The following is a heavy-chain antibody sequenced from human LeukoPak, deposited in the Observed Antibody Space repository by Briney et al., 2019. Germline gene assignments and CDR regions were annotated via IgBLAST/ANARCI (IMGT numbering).Heavy chain of an antibody. D-gene: IGHD5-12*01. CDR2: ITSGGNT. J-gene: IGHJ4*02. CDR3: ARGCGYRDYDRPLDY. V-gene: IGHV3-53*01. CDR1: GFTFSSYS. Sequence: GGSLRLSCAASGFTFSSYSMNWVRQAPGKGLEWVSVITSGGNTYYADSVKGRFTTSRDNSKNTLYVQMNSLRAEDTAIYYCARGCGYRDYDRPLDYWGQGTLVTVSS.